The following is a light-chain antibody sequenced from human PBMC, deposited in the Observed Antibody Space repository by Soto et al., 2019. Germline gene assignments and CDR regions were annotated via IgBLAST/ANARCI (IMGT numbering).Light chain of an antibody. CDR2: EVS. J-gene: IGLJ2*01. V-gene: IGLV2-14*01. Sequence: QSALTQPASVSGSPGQSITISCTGTNSDVGTYNYVSWFQQHPGKAPKLIIYEVSSRPSGVSKRFSASKSGNTASLTISGHEAEDEDDYYYSSYCSTSTAVFGGGTKLTVL. CDR3: SSYCSTSTAV. CDR1: NSDVGTYNY.